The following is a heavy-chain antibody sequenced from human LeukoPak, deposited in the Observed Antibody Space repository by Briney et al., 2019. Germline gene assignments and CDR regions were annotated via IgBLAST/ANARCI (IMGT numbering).Heavy chain of an antibody. CDR3: ARANWNYHHDY. CDR1: GYTFTGYY. J-gene: IGHJ4*02. Sequence: GASVKVSCKASGYTFTGYYMHWVRQAPGQGLEWMGWINPNSGGTNYAQKFQGRVTMTRDTSISTAYMELSSLRSDDTAIYYCARANWNYHHDYWGQGTLVTVSS. V-gene: IGHV1-2*02. CDR2: INPNSGGT. D-gene: IGHD1-7*01.